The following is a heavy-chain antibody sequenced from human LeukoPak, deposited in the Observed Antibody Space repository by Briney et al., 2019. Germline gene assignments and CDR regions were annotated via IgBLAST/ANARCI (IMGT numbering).Heavy chain of an antibody. D-gene: IGHD2-2*01. CDR3: ASSTP. CDR2: IYYSGST. Sequence: SSETLSLTCSVSGDSINSNYWGWIRQPPGKGLEWIGSIYYSGSTYYNPSLKSRVTISVDTSKNQFSLKLSSVTAADTAVYYCASSTPWGQGTLVTVSS. J-gene: IGHJ5*02. CDR1: GDSINSNY. V-gene: IGHV4-39*01.